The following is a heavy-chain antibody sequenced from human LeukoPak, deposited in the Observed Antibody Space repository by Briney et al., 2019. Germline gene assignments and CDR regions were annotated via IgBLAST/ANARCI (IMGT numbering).Heavy chain of an antibody. D-gene: IGHD6-19*01. CDR3: ARFGAVAGIDY. CDR2: IKQDGSEK. V-gene: IGHV3-7*03. Sequence: QSGGSLRLSCAASGFTFSSYWMSWVRQAPGKGLEWVANIKQDGSEKYYVDSVKGRFTISRDNAKNSPYLQMNSLRAEDTAIYYCARFGAVAGIDYWGQGTLVTVSS. J-gene: IGHJ4*02. CDR1: GFTFSSYW.